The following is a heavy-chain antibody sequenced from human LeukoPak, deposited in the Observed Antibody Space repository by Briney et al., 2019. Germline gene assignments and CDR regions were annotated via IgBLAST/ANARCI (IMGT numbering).Heavy chain of an antibody. D-gene: IGHD1-26*01. Sequence: EASVKVSCKVSGYTFTDYYMHWVQQAPGNGLEWMGLVDPEDGETIYAEKFQGRVTITADTSTDTAYMELSSLRSEDTAVYYCATDRYIVGATSFDYWGQGTLVTVSS. CDR3: ATDRYIVGATSFDY. J-gene: IGHJ4*02. CDR1: GYTFTDYY. CDR2: VDPEDGET. V-gene: IGHV1-69-2*01.